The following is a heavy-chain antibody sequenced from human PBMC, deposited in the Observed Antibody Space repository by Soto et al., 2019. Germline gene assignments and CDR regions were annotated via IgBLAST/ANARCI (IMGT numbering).Heavy chain of an antibody. V-gene: IGHV4-34*01. CDR3: ARGGYYYYYGMDV. CDR2: INHSGST. Sequence: SETLSLTCAVYGGSFSGYYWSWIRQPPGKGREWIGEINHSGSTNYNPSLKSRVTISVDTSKNQFSLKLSSVTAADTAVYYCARGGYYYYYGMDVWGQGTTVT. CDR1: GGSFSGYY. J-gene: IGHJ6*02.